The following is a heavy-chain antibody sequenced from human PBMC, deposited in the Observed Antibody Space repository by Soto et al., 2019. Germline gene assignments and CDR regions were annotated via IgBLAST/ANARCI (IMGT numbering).Heavy chain of an antibody. V-gene: IGHV1-2*04. D-gene: IGHD5-12*01. CDR1: GYTFTGYY. CDR3: ARAGYSRYDPNWFDP. Sequence: GASVKVSCKASGYTFTGYYMHWVRQAPGQGLEWMGWINPNSGGTNYAQKFQGWVTMTRDTSISTAYMELSRLRSDDTAVYYCARAGYSRYDPNWFDPWGQGTLVTVSS. CDR2: INPNSGGT. J-gene: IGHJ5*02.